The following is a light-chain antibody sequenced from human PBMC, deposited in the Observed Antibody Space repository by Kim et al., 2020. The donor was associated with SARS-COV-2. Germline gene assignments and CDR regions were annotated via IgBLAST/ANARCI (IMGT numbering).Light chain of an antibody. V-gene: IGKV1-12*01. CDR1: QGIAGW. Sequence: SASVGDRVIITCRASQGIAGWLAWYQQKPGKAPKLLIYGASFLESGVPSRFSGSGSETDFTLTISSLQPEDFAIYYCQQANSFPPTFGGGTKVEI. CDR2: GAS. CDR3: QQANSFPPT. J-gene: IGKJ4*01.